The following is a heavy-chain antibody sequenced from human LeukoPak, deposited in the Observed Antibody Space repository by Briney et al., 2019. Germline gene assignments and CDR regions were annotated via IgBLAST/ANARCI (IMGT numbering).Heavy chain of an antibody. D-gene: IGHD1-26*01. J-gene: IGHJ6*02. CDR2: ISVSGARA. V-gene: IGHV3-23*01. CDR3: AREVVLGETNYFYYGMGV. CDR1: GFTFRGYA. Sequence: GGSLRLSCAASGFTFRGYAMSWVRQAPGKGLEWVSAISVSGARAHYVESVRARFTISRDNAQNTLHLQMNSLRAEDTAVYYCAREVVLGETNYFYYGMGVWGQGTTVTVSS.